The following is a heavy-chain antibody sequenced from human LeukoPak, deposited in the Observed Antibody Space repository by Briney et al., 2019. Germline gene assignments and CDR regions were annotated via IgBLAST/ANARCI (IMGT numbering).Heavy chain of an antibody. CDR3: ARGAFLSGDSSGYYPNWFDP. D-gene: IGHD3-22*01. V-gene: IGHV4-34*01. J-gene: IGHJ5*02. CDR2: INHSGST. Sequence: PSDTLSLPCAVYGGSFSGYYWSWLRQPPAKGLEWIGEINHSGSTNYKQSLKNRVTISVDKSKNQFFLQLSSLITADTAAFYCARGAFLSGDSSGYYPNWFDPWGQGTLVTVSS. CDR1: GGSFSGYY.